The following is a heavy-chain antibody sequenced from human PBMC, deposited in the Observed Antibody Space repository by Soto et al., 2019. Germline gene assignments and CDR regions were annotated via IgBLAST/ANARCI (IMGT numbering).Heavy chain of an antibody. Sequence: SETLSLTCTVSGGSISHYYWSWIRQSPGKGLEWIGYAYYSGSTDYNPSLKSRVTMSVDTSKNQVSLKLNSVTTADTAVYYCARDRSTYGGGGTGEVKENWFDPWGPGTLVTAPQ. CDR2: AYYSGST. J-gene: IGHJ5*02. CDR1: GGSISHYY. V-gene: IGHV4-59*01. D-gene: IGHD2-8*01. CDR3: ARDRSTYGGGGTGEVKENWFDP.